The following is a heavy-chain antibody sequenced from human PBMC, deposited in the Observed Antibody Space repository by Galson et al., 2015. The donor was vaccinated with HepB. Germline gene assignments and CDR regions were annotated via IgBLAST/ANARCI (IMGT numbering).Heavy chain of an antibody. Sequence: SVKVSCKASGYTFTSYAMNWVRQAPGQGLEWMGWINTNTGNPTYAQGFTGRFVFSLDTSVSTAYLQISSLKAEDTAVYYCARDMGGSGSYWHAFDIWGQGTMVTVSS. J-gene: IGHJ3*02. CDR3: ARDMGGSGSYWHAFDI. D-gene: IGHD3-10*01. CDR2: INTNTGNP. V-gene: IGHV7-4-1*02. CDR1: GYTFTSYA.